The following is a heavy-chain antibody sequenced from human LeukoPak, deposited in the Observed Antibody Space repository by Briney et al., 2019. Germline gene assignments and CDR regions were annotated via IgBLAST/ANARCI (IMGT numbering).Heavy chain of an antibody. CDR1: GGSINSYY. J-gene: IGHJ3*01. CDR2: IYYSGST. Sequence: SETLSLTCTVSGGSINSYYWGWVRQPPGKGLEWIGYIYYSGSTNCNPSLKSRVTISVDTSKNQFSLKLSSVTAADTAVYFCARSERIIMILGGAFDVWGQGTMVTVSS. CDR3: ARSERIIMILGGAFDV. V-gene: IGHV4-59*08. D-gene: IGHD3-22*01.